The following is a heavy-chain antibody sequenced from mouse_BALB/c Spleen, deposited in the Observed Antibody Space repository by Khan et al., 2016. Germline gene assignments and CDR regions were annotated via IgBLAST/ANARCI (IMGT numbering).Heavy chain of an antibody. D-gene: IGHD2-14*01. CDR3: ARGPYYRYDVFDY. Sequence: QVQLKQSGPELVRPGVSVKISCKGSGYTFTDYAMHWVKQSHAKSLEWIGVISTYSGNTNYNQKFKGKATRTVDKSSSTAYMELARLTSEDSAIYYCARGPYYRYDVFDYWGQGTTLTVSS. V-gene: IGHV1S137*01. CDR2: ISTYSGNT. J-gene: IGHJ2*01. CDR1: GYTFTDYA.